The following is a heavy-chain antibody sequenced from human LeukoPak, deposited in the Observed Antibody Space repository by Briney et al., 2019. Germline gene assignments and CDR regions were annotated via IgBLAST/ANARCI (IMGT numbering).Heavy chain of an antibody. CDR2: IIPIFGTA. D-gene: IGHD4-23*01. V-gene: IGHV1-69*13. CDR3: GCGNGLSGYYYYGMDV. J-gene: IGHJ6*02. Sequence: SVKVSCKASGGTFSSYAISWVRQAPGQGLEWMGVIIPIFGTANYAQKFQGRVTITADESTSTAYMELSSLRSEDTAVYYCGCGNGLSGYYYYGMDVWGQGTTVTVSS. CDR1: GGTFSSYA.